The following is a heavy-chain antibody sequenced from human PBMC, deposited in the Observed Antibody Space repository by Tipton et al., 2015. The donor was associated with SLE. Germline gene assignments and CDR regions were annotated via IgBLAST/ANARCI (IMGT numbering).Heavy chain of an antibody. J-gene: IGHJ4*02. D-gene: IGHD2/OR15-2a*01. V-gene: IGHV3-73*01. Sequence: SLRLSCAASGFIFSGSAMHWVRQASGKGLEWVGRIRSKANSYATAYAASVKGRFTISRDESKNTAYLQMNSLKTEDTAVYYCTREGRIVADYWGQGTLVTVPS. CDR2: IRSKANSYAT. CDR1: GFIFSGSA. CDR3: TREGRIVADY.